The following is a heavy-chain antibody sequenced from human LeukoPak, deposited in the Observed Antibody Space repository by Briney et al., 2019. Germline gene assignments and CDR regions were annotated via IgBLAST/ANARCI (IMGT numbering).Heavy chain of an antibody. CDR3: ARGLFGYDSSPYYY. V-gene: IGHV4-34*01. D-gene: IGHD3-22*01. J-gene: IGHJ4*02. CDR1: GGSISSYY. CDR2: INHSGST. Sequence: PSETLSLTCTVSGGSISSYYWSWIRQPPGKGLEWIGEINHSGSTNYNPSLKSRVTISVDTSKDQFSLKLSSVTAADTAVYYCARGLFGYDSSPYYYWGQGTLVTVSS.